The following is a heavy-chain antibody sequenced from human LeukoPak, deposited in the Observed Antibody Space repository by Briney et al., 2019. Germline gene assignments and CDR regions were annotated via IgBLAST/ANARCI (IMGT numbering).Heavy chain of an antibody. Sequence: PGGSLRLSCAASGFSFSSYGIHWVRQAPGKGLEWVSSISSSSSYIYYADSVKGRFTISRDNAKNSLYLQMNSLRAEDTAVYYCARARSGYWGQGTLVTVSS. V-gene: IGHV3-21*01. CDR1: GFSFSSYG. D-gene: IGHD3-22*01. J-gene: IGHJ4*02. CDR3: ARARSGY. CDR2: ISSSSSYI.